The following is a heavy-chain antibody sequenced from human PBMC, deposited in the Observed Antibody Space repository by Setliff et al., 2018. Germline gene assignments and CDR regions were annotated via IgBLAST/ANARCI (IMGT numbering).Heavy chain of an antibody. CDR3: ARAAARAEYSDTSAYLPFDF. CDR2: VYHSGSS. J-gene: IGHJ4*02. Sequence: SETLSLTCTVSGGSISSAPYYWSWIRQSPGKGLEWIGSVYHSGSSYQNPSLRSRIAVSVDTSKNQFSLRLNSVTAADTAVYFCARAAARAEYSDTSAYLPFDFWGLGTLVTVSS. D-gene: IGHD3-16*01. CDR1: GGSISSAPYY. V-gene: IGHV4-39*07.